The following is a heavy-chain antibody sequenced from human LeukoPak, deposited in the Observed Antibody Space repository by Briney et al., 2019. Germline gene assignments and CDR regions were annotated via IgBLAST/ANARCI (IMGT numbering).Heavy chain of an antibody. CDR3: ARVRIAAAVY. Sequence: SETLSLTCTVSGGSISSSSYYWGWIRQPPGKGLEWIGSIYYSGSTYYNPSLKSRVTISVDTSKNQFSLKLSSVTAADTAVYYCARVRIAAAVYWGQGTLVTVSS. CDR2: IYYSGST. CDR1: GGSISSSSYY. V-gene: IGHV4-39*01. D-gene: IGHD6-13*01. J-gene: IGHJ4*02.